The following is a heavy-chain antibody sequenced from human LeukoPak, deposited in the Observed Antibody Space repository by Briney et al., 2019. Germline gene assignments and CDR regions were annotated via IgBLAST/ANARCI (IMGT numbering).Heavy chain of an antibody. V-gene: IGHV4-30-4*01. D-gene: IGHD3-10*01. CDR1: GGSISSGDYY. CDR3: ARHSRLWFGELFPTPPFY. J-gene: IGHJ4*02. Sequence: SETLSLTCTVSGGSISSGDYYWSWIRQPPGKGLEWIGYIYYSGTTYYNPSLKSRVTISVDTSKNQFSLKLSSVTAADTAVYYCARHSRLWFGELFPTPPFYWGQGTLVTVSS. CDR2: IYYSGTT.